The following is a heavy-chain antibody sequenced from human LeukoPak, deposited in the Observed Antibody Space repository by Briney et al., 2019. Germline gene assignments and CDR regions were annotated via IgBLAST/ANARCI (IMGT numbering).Heavy chain of an antibody. D-gene: IGHD6-19*01. J-gene: IGHJ4*02. V-gene: IGHV3-23*01. CDR3: AKDTAVAGAYYFDY. CDR1: VFTFISDA. CDR2: IRGSGGST. Sequence: PGGSLILSCAASVFTFISDAMSWVRQAPGKGLEWVSAIRGSGGSTYYADSVKGRLTISRDNSKNTLYLQMNSLRADDTAVYYCAKDTAVAGAYYFDYWGQGTLVTVSS.